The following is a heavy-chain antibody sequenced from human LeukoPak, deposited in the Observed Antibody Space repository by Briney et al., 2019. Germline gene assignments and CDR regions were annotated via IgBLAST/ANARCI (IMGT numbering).Heavy chain of an antibody. V-gene: IGHV4-34*01. CDR3: ARAIAYCGGDCYPWYFDL. Sequence: KTSETLSLTCAVYGGSFSGYYWSWIRQPPGKGLEWIGEINHSGSTNYNPSLKSRVTISVDTSKNQFSLKLSSVTAADTAVYYCARAIAYCGGDCYPWYFDLWGRGTLVTVSS. D-gene: IGHD2-21*02. CDR2: INHSGST. J-gene: IGHJ2*01. CDR1: GGSFSGYY.